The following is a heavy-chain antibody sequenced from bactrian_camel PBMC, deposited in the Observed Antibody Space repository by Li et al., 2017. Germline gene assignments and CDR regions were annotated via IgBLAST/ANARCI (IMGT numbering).Heavy chain of an antibody. V-gene: IGHV3S10*01. D-gene: IGHD3*01. CDR1: GFTFSSYD. Sequence: VQLVESGGGLVQPGGSLRLSCAASGFTFSSYDMSWVRQAPGKERVVVSDILENGITYYADSVKGRFTISQDQDTVYLQMNSLKPEDTAMYYCSKDDHYWDDKDLGQGTQVTVS. CDR2: ILENGIT. J-gene: IGHJ4*01.